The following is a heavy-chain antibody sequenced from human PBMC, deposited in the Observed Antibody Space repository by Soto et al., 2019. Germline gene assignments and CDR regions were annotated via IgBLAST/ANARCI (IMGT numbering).Heavy chain of an antibody. CDR2: ISAYNGNT. CDR3: AREWSYDFWSGYQYYFDY. J-gene: IGHJ4*02. V-gene: IGHV1-18*01. CDR1: GYTFTTYG. Sequence: GASVKVSCKASGYTFTTYGISWVRQAPGQGLEWMGWISAYNGNTNYAQKLQGRVTMTTDTATSTAYMELRSLSSDDTAVYYCAREWSYDFWSGYQYYFDYWGQGTLVTVSS. D-gene: IGHD3-3*01.